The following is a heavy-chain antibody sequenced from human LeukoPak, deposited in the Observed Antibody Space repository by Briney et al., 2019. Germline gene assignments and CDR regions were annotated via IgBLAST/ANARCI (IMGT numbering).Heavy chain of an antibody. Sequence: SETLSLTCAVYGGSFSGYYWSRIRQPPGKGLEWIGEINHSGSTNYNPSLKSRVTISVDTSENQFSLKLSPVTAADTAVYYCARADTAMADFDYWGQGTLVTVSS. J-gene: IGHJ4*02. D-gene: IGHD5-18*01. CDR2: INHSGST. CDR3: ARADTAMADFDY. CDR1: GGSFSGYY. V-gene: IGHV4-34*01.